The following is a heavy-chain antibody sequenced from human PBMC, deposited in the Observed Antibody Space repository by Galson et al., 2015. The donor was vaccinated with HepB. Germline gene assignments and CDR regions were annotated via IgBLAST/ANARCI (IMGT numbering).Heavy chain of an antibody. CDR1: GFTFSSYW. CDR2: IKQDGSEK. Sequence: SLRLSCAASGFTFSSYWMSWVRQAPGKGLEWVANIKQDGSEKYYVDSVKGRFTISRDNAKNSLYLQMNSLRAEDTAVYYCAREAPYYYDSSGYYLDAFDIWGQGTMVTVSS. D-gene: IGHD3-22*01. CDR3: AREAPYYYDSSGYYLDAFDI. J-gene: IGHJ3*02. V-gene: IGHV3-7*03.